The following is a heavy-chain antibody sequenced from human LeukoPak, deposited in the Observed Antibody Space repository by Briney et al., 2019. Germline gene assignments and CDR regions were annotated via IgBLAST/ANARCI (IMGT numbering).Heavy chain of an antibody. Sequence: SETLSLTCTVSGGSISSYYWSWIRQPAGKGLEWIGRIYTSGSTNYNPSLKSRVTISVDTSKNQFSLKLSSVTAADTAVYYCASGCSSTSCYINDAFDIWGQGTMVTVSS. CDR1: GGSISSYY. CDR3: ASGCSSTSCYINDAFDI. V-gene: IGHV4-4*07. CDR2: IYTSGST. J-gene: IGHJ3*02. D-gene: IGHD2-2*02.